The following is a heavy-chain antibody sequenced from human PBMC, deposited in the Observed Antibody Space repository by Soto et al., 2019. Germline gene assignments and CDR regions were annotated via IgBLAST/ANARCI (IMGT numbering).Heavy chain of an antibody. CDR1: GFTFSSYA. Sequence: QVQLVESGGGVVQPGRSLRLSCAASGFTFSSYAMHWVRQAPGKGLEWVAVISYDGSNKYYADSVKGRFTISRDNSKNTLYLQMNSLRAEDTAVYYCARDTRGYSQTATDYWGQGTLVTVSS. CDR2: ISYDGSNK. D-gene: IGHD5-18*01. CDR3: ARDTRGYSQTATDY. J-gene: IGHJ4*02. V-gene: IGHV3-30-3*01.